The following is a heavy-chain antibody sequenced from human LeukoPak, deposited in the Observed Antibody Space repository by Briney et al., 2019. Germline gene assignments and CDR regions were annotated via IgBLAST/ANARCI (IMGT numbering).Heavy chain of an antibody. Sequence: ASVKVSCKASGYTFTSYGISWVRQAPGQGLEWMGWISAYNGNTNYAQKLQGRVTMTTDTSTSTAYMELRSLRSDDTAVYYRARDHYDILTGYYAVLTGWFDPWGQGTLVTVSS. J-gene: IGHJ5*02. CDR3: ARDHYDILTGYYAVLTGWFDP. CDR1: GYTFTSYG. D-gene: IGHD3-9*01. V-gene: IGHV1-18*01. CDR2: ISAYNGNT.